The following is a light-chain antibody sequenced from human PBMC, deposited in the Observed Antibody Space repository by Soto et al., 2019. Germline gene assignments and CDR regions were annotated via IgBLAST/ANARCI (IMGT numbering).Light chain of an antibody. V-gene: IGKV1-5*03. CDR2: TAS. Sequence: IQMTQSPSTLSASVGDRVTITCRASQSISSWLAWYQQKPGKAPKLLIYTASSLESGVPSRFSGSGSGTEFTLTISSLQPDEFATYYCQQDNSYSWTFGQGTKVEIK. CDR3: QQDNSYSWT. CDR1: QSISSW. J-gene: IGKJ1*01.